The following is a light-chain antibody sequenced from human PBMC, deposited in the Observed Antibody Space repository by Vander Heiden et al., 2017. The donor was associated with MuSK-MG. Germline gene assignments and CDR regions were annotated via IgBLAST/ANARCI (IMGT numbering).Light chain of an antibody. CDR2: ATS. CDR1: QSVSSNY. Sequence: DIVLTQFPRTLSLSPGERATLSCRASQSVSSNYLAWYQQKPGQAPRLLIYATSNRATDIPDRFSGSGSGTDFTLTISSLEPEEFAVYYCEQDCRANLTFGHGTKLDIK. J-gene: IGKJ3*01. CDR3: EQDCRANLT. V-gene: IGKV3-20*01.